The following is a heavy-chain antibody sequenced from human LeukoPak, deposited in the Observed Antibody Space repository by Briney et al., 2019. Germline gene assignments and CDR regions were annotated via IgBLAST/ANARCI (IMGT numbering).Heavy chain of an antibody. D-gene: IGHD2-2*01. CDR3: ARAVVPAARAGNIWFDP. CDR2: ISAYNGNT. CDR1: GYTFTSYG. V-gene: IGHV1-18*01. Sequence: ASVKVSCKASGYTFTSYGISWVRQAPGQGLEWMGWISAYNGNTNHAQKLQGRVTMTTDTSTSTAYMELRSLRSDDTAVYYCARAVVPAARAGNIWFDPWGQGTLVTVSS. J-gene: IGHJ5*02.